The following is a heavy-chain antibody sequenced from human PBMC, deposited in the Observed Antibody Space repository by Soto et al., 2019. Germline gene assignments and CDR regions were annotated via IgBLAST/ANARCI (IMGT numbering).Heavy chain of an antibody. CDR1: GGSISSYY. V-gene: IGHV4-59*08. Sequence: QVQLQESGPGLVKPSETLSLTCTVSGGSISSYYWCWIRQPPGKGLEWIGYIYYSGSTNYNPSLKSLFTRSVDTSKTQFSLKLVSVTAADTAVYYCGRQWVVAATYDAFDIWGQGTMVTVSS. J-gene: IGHJ3*02. CDR3: GRQWVVAATYDAFDI. D-gene: IGHD2-15*01. CDR2: IYYSGST.